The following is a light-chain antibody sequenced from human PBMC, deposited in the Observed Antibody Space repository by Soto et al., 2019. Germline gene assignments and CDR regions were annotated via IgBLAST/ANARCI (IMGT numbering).Light chain of an antibody. CDR2: EVS. Sequence: QSALTQPASVSGSPGQSITISCTGTSSDVGGYNYVSWYQQHPGKAPKVMIYEVSNRPSGVSNRFSGSKSDNTASLTISGLQAEDEADYYCSSHTSSTTWVFGGGTKLTVL. V-gene: IGLV2-14*01. J-gene: IGLJ3*02. CDR3: SSHTSSTTWV. CDR1: SSDVGGYNY.